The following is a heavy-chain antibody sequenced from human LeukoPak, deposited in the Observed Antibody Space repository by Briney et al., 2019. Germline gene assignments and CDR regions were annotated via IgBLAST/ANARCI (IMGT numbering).Heavy chain of an antibody. CDR3: ARVLVGATEDDFDY. J-gene: IGHJ4*02. D-gene: IGHD1-26*01. Sequence: SETLSLTCTVSGVSISSSSYYWGWIRQPQGQGLEWIGSIYHSGSTYYNPSLKSRVTISVDTSKNQFSLKLSSVTAADTAVYYCARVLVGATEDDFDYWGQGTLVTVSS. CDR1: GVSISSSSYY. V-gene: IGHV4-39*07. CDR2: IYHSGST.